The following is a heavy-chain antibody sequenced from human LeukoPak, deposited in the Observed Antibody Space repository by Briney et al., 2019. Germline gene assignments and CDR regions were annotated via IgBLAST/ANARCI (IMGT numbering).Heavy chain of an antibody. CDR1: GYTFSGYY. CDR2: FNPNSGDT. Sequence: ASVKVSCKTSGYTFSGYYMHWVRQAPGQGLEWMGCFNPNSGDTKYAQKFQGGITLTWDTSSSTAYMEVSRLRSDDTAVYFCAREVFPGYNRKAFDYWGQGTLVTVSS. D-gene: IGHD1-14*01. J-gene: IGHJ4*02. CDR3: AREVFPGYNRKAFDY. V-gene: IGHV1-2*02.